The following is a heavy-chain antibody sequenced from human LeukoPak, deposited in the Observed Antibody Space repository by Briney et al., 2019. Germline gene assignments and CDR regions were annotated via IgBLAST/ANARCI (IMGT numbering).Heavy chain of an antibody. CDR2: IYASGST. V-gene: IGHV4-4*09. D-gene: IGHD2-15*01. CDR1: GGSISSYY. Sequence: PSETLSLTCTVSGGSISSYYWSWIRQPPGKGLEWVGYIYASGSTNYNPSLKSRVALSVDTSKNQFSLKLTSVTAADTAMYYCARHSSVVRGWFDPWGQGTPVTVSS. CDR3: ARHSSVVRGWFDP. J-gene: IGHJ5*02.